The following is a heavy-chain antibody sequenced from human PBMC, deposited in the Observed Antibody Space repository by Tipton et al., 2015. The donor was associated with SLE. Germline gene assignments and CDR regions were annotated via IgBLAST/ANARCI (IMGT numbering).Heavy chain of an antibody. CDR3: AREGWFFDY. J-gene: IGHJ4*02. Sequence: TLSLTCTVSGGSISSSTYFWGWIRQPPGKGLEWIGTIYYTGSTYYNPSLESRVTISVDTSKNQFSLKLSSVTAADTAVYYCAREGWFFDYWGQGTLVTVSS. V-gene: IGHV4-39*02. CDR2: IYYTGST. D-gene: IGHD2-15*01. CDR1: GGSISSSTYF.